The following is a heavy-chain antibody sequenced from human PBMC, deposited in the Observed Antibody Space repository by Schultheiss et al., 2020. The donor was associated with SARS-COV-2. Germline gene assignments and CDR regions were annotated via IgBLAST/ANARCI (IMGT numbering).Heavy chain of an antibody. Sequence: GESLKISCAASGFTFSSYAMTWVRQAPGKGLEWVANINQNGREKYYVDSVKGRFTISRDNAKNSLYLQMNSLRAEDTAVYYCASYNYYGSSGPLGYWGQGTLVTVSS. J-gene: IGHJ4*02. CDR1: GFTFSSYA. CDR3: ASYNYYGSSGPLGY. V-gene: IGHV3-7*03. D-gene: IGHD3-22*01. CDR2: INQNGREK.